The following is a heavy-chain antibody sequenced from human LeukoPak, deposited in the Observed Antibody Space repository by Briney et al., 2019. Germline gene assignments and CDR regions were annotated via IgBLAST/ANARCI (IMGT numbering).Heavy chain of an antibody. CDR2: INPNSGGT. V-gene: IGHV1-2*02. CDR1: GYTFTGYY. D-gene: IGHD5-18*01. Sequence: ASVNVSCKASGYTFTGYYMHWVRQAPGQGLEWMGWINPNSGGTNYAQKFQGRVTMTRDTSISTAYMELSRLRSDDTAVYYCARGRIRGYSYGFDYWGQGTLVTVSS. CDR3: ARGRIRGYSYGFDY. J-gene: IGHJ4*02.